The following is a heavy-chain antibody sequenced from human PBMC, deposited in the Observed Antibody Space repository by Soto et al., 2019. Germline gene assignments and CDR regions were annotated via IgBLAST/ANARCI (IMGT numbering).Heavy chain of an antibody. D-gene: IGHD2-15*01. CDR1: GFTFSSYA. J-gene: IGHJ4*02. CDR3: AREECSGGSCCGLVGDY. CDR2: ISYDGSNK. Sequence: QVQLVESGGGVVQPGRSLRLSCAASGFTFSSYAMHWVRQAPGKGLEWVAVISYDGSNKYYADSVKGRFTISRDNPKNTLYRQMSGLRTDDTAVYYCAREECSGGSCCGLVGDYWGQGTLVTVSS. V-gene: IGHV3-30-3*01.